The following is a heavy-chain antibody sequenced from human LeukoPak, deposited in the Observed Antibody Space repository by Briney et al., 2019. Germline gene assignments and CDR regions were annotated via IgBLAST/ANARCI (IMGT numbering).Heavy chain of an antibody. J-gene: IGHJ4*02. CDR2: INWNGVST. D-gene: IGHD3-22*01. Sequence: GSLRLSCAASGFIFHDFGMGWVRQVPGKGLQWVSGINWNGVSTAYADSAKGRFTISRDNANNSLYLQIHSLRDEDTAFYYCVRHYSSDYYGWFEYWGRGALVTVSS. V-gene: IGHV3-20*04. CDR3: VRHYSSDYYGWFEY. CDR1: GFIFHDFG.